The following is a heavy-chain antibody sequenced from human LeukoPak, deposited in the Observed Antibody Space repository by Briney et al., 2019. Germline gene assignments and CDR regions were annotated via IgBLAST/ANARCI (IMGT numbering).Heavy chain of an antibody. D-gene: IGHD6-19*01. V-gene: IGHV1-2*04. CDR3: ARAFSSGWYPG. CDR2: INPNSGGT. CDR1: GYTFTGYY. Sequence: ASVKVSCKASGYTFTGYYMHWVRQAPGQGLEWMGWINPNSGGTNYAQKFQGWVTMTRGTSISTAYMELSSLRSEDTAVYYCARAFSSGWYPGWGQGTLVTVSS. J-gene: IGHJ4*02.